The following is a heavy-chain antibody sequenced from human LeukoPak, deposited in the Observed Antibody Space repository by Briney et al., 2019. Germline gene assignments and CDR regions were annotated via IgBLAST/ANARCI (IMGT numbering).Heavy chain of an antibody. CDR2: IYTCGSS. V-gene: IGHV4-4*07. CDR1: GGSISSYY. J-gene: IGHJ4*02. CDR3: ARVGYGGDLDY. D-gene: IGHD4-23*01. Sequence: SETLSLTCTVSGGSISSYYWTWIRQPAGKGLEWIGRIYTCGSSNYNPSLKSRVTMSVDTSKNQFSLKLSSVTAADTAVYYCARVGYGGDLDYWGQGTLVTVSS.